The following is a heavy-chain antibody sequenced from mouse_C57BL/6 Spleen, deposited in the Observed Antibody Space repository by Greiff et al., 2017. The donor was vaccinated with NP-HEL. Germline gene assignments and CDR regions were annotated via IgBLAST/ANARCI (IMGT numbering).Heavy chain of an antibody. CDR3: ARGPITTVVATNAMDY. CDR1: GYTFTSYT. V-gene: IGHV1-4*01. D-gene: IGHD1-1*01. J-gene: IGHJ4*01. Sequence: VPLPPSGAELARPGASVKMSCKASGYTFTSYTMHWVKQRPGQGLEWIGYINPSSGYTKYNQKFKSKATLTVDTSSSTAYMQLSSLTSEDSAVYYCARGPITTVVATNAMDYWGQGTSVTVSS. CDR2: INPSSGYT.